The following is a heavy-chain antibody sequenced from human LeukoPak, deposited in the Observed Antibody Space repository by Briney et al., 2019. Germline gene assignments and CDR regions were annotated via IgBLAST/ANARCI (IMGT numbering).Heavy chain of an antibody. V-gene: IGHV3-30-3*01. CDR1: GFTFSSYA. Sequence: GGSLRLSCAASGFTFSSYAMSWVRQAPGKGLEWVAVISYDGSNKYYADSVKGRFTISRDNSKNTLYLQMNSLRAEDTAVYYCARSFGATWGQGTLVTVSS. CDR3: ARSFGAT. D-gene: IGHD3-10*01. CDR2: ISYDGSNK. J-gene: IGHJ5*02.